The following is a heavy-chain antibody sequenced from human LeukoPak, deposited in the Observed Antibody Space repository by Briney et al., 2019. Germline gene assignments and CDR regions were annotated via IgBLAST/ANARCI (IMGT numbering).Heavy chain of an antibody. CDR2: VHYSLNS. Sequence: SETLSLTCTVSGASINGYYWSWIRQPPGKGLEWIGNVHYSLNSNYSPSLESRVTISMDTSTRQFSLKLTSVTAADTAVYYCACYKIVERNFDFWGQGMLVTVSS. D-gene: IGHD5-24*01. J-gene: IGHJ4*02. V-gene: IGHV4-59*01. CDR1: GASINGYY. CDR3: ACYKIVERNFDF.